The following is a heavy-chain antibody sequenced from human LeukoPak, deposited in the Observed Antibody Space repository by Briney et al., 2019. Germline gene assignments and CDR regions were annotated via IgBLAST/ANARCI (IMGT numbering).Heavy chain of an antibody. V-gene: IGHV3-48*04. CDR2: ISYSSNSI. CDR3: ARRLESTRVYYFDY. D-gene: IGHD5-12*01. CDR1: GFTFSTYS. J-gene: IGHJ4*02. Sequence: GGSLRLSCAASGFTFSTYSMTWVRQAPGKGLEWVSYISYSSNSIYYADSVKGRFTISRDNAENSLYLQLNSLRAEDTAVYYCARRLESTRVYYFDYWGQGTLVTVSS.